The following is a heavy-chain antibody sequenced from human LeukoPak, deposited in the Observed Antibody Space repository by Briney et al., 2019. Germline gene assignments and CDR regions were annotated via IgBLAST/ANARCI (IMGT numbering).Heavy chain of an antibody. Sequence: SETLSLTCTVSGGSISSYYWSWIRQPPGKGLEWIGYIYYSGSTNYNPSLKSRVTISVDTSKNQFSLKLSSVTAADTAVYYCARVDTAMRYYYYYYMDVWGKGTTVTVSS. CDR2: IYYSGST. V-gene: IGHV4-59*01. CDR1: GGSISSYY. CDR3: ARVDTAMRYYYYYYMDV. D-gene: IGHD5-18*01. J-gene: IGHJ6*03.